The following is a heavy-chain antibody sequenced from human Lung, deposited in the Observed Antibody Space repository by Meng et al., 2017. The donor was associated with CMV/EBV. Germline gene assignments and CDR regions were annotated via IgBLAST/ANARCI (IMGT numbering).Heavy chain of an antibody. J-gene: IGHJ4*02. V-gene: IGHV3-48*03. CDR3: ARNRVTIFGVQDYYFDY. D-gene: IGHD3-3*01. Sequence: GGSLRLSCAASGFTFSSYEINWVRQAPGKGLEWVSYISSSGSTIYYADSVKGRFTISRDDAKNSLYLQMNSLRAEDTAVYYCARNRVTIFGVQDYYFDYWGRGTXVTVSS. CDR1: GFTFSSYE. CDR2: ISSSGSTI.